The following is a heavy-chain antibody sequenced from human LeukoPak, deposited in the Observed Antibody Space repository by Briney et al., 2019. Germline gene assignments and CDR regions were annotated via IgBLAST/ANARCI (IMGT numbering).Heavy chain of an antibody. Sequence: GGSLRLSCVVSGFTFNRCWMNWVRQAPGKGLERVAHINPDGRDTYYVDSVKGRFTISRDNAENSMYLQMNSLRVEDTAVYYCTSWGDTTAEYFQRWGQGTLVTVSS. D-gene: IGHD2-21*02. CDR3: TSWGDTTAEYFQR. CDR2: INPDGRDT. CDR1: GFTFNRCW. V-gene: IGHV3-7*01. J-gene: IGHJ1*01.